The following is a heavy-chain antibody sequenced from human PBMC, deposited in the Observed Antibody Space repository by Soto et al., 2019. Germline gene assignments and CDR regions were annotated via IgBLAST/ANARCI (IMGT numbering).Heavy chain of an antibody. CDR2: ISGYNGDT. J-gene: IGHJ6*02. D-gene: IGHD2-8*01. Sequence: QGHLVQSEAEVKKPGASVKVSCKASGYTFTRYGISWVRQAPGQGLEWMGWISGYNGDTNYAQKFQERVSMTIDTSTGTAYMELRSLTSDDTAIYYCAKNGQPPYYYYGLDVWGQGTKVTVSS. V-gene: IGHV1-18*01. CDR1: GYTFTRYG. CDR3: AKNGQPPYYYYGLDV.